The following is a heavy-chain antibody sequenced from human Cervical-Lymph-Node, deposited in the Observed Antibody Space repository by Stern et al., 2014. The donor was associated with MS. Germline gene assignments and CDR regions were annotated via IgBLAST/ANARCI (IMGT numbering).Heavy chain of an antibody. CDR1: GGSISSYY. V-gene: IGHV4-59*01. CDR3: ARDRSIAAAGAYYYYYGMDV. CDR2: IYYSGRT. Sequence: QLQLQDSGPGLVKPSETLSLTCTVSGGSISSYYWSWIRQPPGKGLEWIGYIYYSGRTNYNPSLKSRVTISVDTSKNQFSLKLSSVTAAGTAVYYCARDRSIAAAGAYYYYYGMDVWGQGTTVTVSS. J-gene: IGHJ6*02. D-gene: IGHD6-13*01.